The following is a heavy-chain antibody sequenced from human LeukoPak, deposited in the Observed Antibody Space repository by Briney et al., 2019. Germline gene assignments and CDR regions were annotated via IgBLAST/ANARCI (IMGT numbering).Heavy chain of an antibody. Sequence: SETLSLTCTVSGGSISSYYWSWIRQPAGKGLEWIGRVYTSGSTNYNPSLKSRVTMSVDTSKNQFSLKLTSVTAADTAVYYCARDLSHSGWYQEGYWGQGTLVTVSS. V-gene: IGHV4-4*07. J-gene: IGHJ4*02. CDR3: ARDLSHSGWYQEGY. D-gene: IGHD6-19*01. CDR2: VYTSGST. CDR1: GGSISSYY.